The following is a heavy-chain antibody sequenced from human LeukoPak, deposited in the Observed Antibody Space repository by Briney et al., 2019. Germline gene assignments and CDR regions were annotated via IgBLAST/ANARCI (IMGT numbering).Heavy chain of an antibody. Sequence: GASVKVSCKASGYTFTSYYINWVRQAPGQGLEWMGWINPNSGGTHYAQKFRGRVTVTRDTSISAAYMDLSSLTSDDTAVYFCARGLSTFDYWGQGTLVTVSS. CDR3: ARGLSTFDY. CDR2: INPNSGGT. CDR1: GYTFTSYY. V-gene: IGHV1-2*02. J-gene: IGHJ4*02.